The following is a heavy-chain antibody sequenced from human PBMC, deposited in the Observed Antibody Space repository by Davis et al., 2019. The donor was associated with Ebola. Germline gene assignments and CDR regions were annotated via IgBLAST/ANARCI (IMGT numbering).Heavy chain of an antibody. CDR2: IYDSGSA. V-gene: IGHV4-30-2*01. J-gene: IGHJ6*02. CDR3: AREDYYYGMDV. Sequence: MPSETLSLTCVVSGGSISSGGYSWSWIRQPPGKGLEWIACIYDSGSAHYNPSLRSRVTISVDTSKNQFSLKLSSVTAADTAVYYCAREDYYYGMDVWGQGTTVTVSS. CDR1: GGSISSGGYS.